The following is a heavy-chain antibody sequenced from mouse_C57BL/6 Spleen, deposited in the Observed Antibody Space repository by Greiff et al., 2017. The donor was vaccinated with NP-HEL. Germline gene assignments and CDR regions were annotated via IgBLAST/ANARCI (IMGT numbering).Heavy chain of an antibody. Sequence: DVQLVESGGGLVKPGGSLKLSCAASGFTFSSYAMSWVRQTPEKRLEWVATISDGGSYTYYPDNVKGRFTISRDNAKNNLYLQMSHLKSEDTAMYYCARALYYDYDGFAYWGQGTLVTVSA. CDR2: ISDGGSYT. D-gene: IGHD2-4*01. J-gene: IGHJ3*01. CDR1: GFTFSSYA. V-gene: IGHV5-4*01. CDR3: ARALYYDYDGFAY.